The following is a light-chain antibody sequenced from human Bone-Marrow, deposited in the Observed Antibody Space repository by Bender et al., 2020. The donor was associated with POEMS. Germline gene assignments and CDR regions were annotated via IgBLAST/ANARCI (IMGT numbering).Light chain of an antibody. V-gene: IGLV1-40*01. CDR1: SSNIGAGYD. CDR3: LSWDDSLSGWV. J-gene: IGLJ3*02. CDR2: GNN. Sequence: QSVLTQPPSVSEAPGQRVTITCTGSSSNIGAGYDVHWYKQLPGEAPRLVIYGNNKRPSGVPARFSGSKSGTSASLAISDIQSEDEGDYYCLSWDDSLSGWVFGGGTKLTVL.